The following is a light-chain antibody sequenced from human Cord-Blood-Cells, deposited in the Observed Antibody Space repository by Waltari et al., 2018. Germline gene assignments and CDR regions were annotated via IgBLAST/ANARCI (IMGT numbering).Light chain of an antibody. CDR3: SSYTSSSTWV. CDR2: DGS. V-gene: IGLV2-14*01. CDR1: SSDVGGYNY. J-gene: IGLJ3*02. Sequence: QSALTQPASVSGSPGQSITISCTGTSSDVGGYNYVSWYQQHPGKAPKLMIYDGSKRPSVVSNRFSGSKSGNTASLTISGLQAEDEADYYCSSYTSSSTWVFGGGTKLTVL.